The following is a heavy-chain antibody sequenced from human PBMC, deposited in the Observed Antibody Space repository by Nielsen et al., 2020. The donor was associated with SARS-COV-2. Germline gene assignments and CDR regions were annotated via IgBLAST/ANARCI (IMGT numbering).Heavy chain of an antibody. CDR1: KFTFDHYA. J-gene: IGHJ4*02. CDR3: ARLGGQSWNFDY. Sequence: SLKISCAASKFTFDHYAMHWVRQAPGKGLEWVSGISWNSGNTGYADSVKGRFTISRDNAKNSLYLQMNSLRAEDTALYYCARLGGQSWNFDYWGQGTLVTVSS. V-gene: IGHV3-9*01. CDR2: ISWNSGNT. D-gene: IGHD6-13*01.